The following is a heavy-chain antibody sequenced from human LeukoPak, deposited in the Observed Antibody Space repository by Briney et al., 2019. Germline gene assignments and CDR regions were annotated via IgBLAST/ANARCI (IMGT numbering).Heavy chain of an antibody. CDR1: GGSFSGYY. D-gene: IGHD4-23*01. CDR3: ARDPYGGNSFDY. Sequence: SETLSLTCAVYGGSFSGYYWSWIRQPPGKGLEWIGEINHSGSTNYNPSLKSRVTISVDTSKNQFSLKLSSVTAADTAVYYCARDPYGGNSFDYWGQGTLVTVSS. CDR2: INHSGST. J-gene: IGHJ4*02. V-gene: IGHV4-34*01.